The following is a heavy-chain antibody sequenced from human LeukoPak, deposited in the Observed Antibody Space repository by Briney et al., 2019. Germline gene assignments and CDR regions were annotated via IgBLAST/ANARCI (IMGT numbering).Heavy chain of an antibody. CDR2: IYPGDSDT. D-gene: IGHD2-15*01. CDR1: GYSFTSYW. CDR3: ERGDCSGGSCYPIDY. J-gene: IGHJ4*02. Sequence: GESLKISCKGSGYSFTSYWIGWVRQMPGKGLEWMGIIYPGDSDTRYSPSFQGQVTISADKSISTAYLQWSSLKASDTAMYYCERGDCSGGSCYPIDYWGQGTLVTVSS. V-gene: IGHV5-51*01.